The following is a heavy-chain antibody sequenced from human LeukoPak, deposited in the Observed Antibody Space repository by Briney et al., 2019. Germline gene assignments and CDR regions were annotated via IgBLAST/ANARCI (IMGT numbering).Heavy chain of an antibody. CDR2: IYYSGST. Sequence: SETLSLTCTVSGGSISSSSYYWGWIRQPPGKGLEWIGSIYYSGSTYYNPSLKSRVTISVDTSKNQFSLKLSSVTAADTAVYYCASSGPAPYWYFDLWGRGTLVTVSS. V-gene: IGHV4-39*07. CDR1: GGSISSSSYY. J-gene: IGHJ2*01. D-gene: IGHD6-19*01. CDR3: ASSGPAPYWYFDL.